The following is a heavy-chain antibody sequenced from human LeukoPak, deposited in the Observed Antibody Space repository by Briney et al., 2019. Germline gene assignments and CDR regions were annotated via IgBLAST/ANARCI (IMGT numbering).Heavy chain of an antibody. D-gene: IGHD2-2*01. CDR3: AREKDIVVVPAAYYFDY. CDR1: GITVSTNY. V-gene: IGHV3-66*01. CDR2: IYSGGAT. Sequence: GGSLRLSCAASGITVSTNYMSWVRQAPGKGLEWVSIIYSGGATFYADSVKGRFTISRENSKNTLWLQMNSLRAEDTAVYYCAREKDIVVVPAAYYFDYWGQGTLVTVSS. J-gene: IGHJ4*02.